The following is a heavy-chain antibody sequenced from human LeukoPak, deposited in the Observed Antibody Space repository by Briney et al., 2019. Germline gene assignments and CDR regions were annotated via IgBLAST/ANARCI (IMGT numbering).Heavy chain of an antibody. CDR2: INWNGAST. V-gene: IGHV3-20*04. CDR3: ASWPGGWYGEDS. J-gene: IGHJ4*02. Sequence: RPGGSLRLSCAASGFTFDDYDMSWVRQVPGKGLEWVSAINWNGASTGYADSVKGRFTISRDTSKNTLYLQMNSLRAEDTAVYYCASWPGGWYGEDSWGQGTLVTVSS. CDR1: GFTFDDYD. D-gene: IGHD6-19*01.